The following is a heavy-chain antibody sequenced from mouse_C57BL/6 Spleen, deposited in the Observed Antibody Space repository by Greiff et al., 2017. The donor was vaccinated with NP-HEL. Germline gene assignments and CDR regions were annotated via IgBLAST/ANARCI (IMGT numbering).Heavy chain of an antibody. D-gene: IGHD4-1*01. CDR2: INPRSGNT. V-gene: IGHV1-81*01. CDR1: GSTFPSYG. J-gene: IGHJ4*01. Sequence: VQLQQSGAELARPGASVKLSCKASGSTFPSYGISGLKQRTGQGLWWIGEINPRSGNTYYNEKFKGKATLTADKSSSTAYMELRSLTSEDSAVYFCASPITGTLAMDYWGQGTSVTVSS. CDR3: ASPITGTLAMDY.